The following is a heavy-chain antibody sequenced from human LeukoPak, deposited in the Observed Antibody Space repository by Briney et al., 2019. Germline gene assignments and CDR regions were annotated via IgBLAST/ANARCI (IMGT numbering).Heavy chain of an antibody. CDR1: GFTFSSYW. Sequence: NPGGSLRLSCAASGFTFSSYWMNWVRHAPGKGLVWVSRIASDGSSTTYADSVKGRFSISRDNAKNSLYLQMNSLRAEDTAVYYCARDRVSDYYDSSGYSFQHWGQGTLVTVSS. D-gene: IGHD3-22*01. CDR2: IASDGSST. J-gene: IGHJ1*01. V-gene: IGHV3-74*01. CDR3: ARDRVSDYYDSSGYSFQH.